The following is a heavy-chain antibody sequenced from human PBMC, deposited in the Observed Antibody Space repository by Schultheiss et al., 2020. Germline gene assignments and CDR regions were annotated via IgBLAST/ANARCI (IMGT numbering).Heavy chain of an antibody. CDR3: ARDQNYYYGMDV. Sequence: SETLSLTCAVYGGSFSGYYWSWIRQPPGKGLEWIGEINHSGSTNYNPSLKSRVTISIDMSKNQFSLKLSSVTAADTAVYYCARDQNYYYGMDVWGQGTTVTVSS. V-gene: IGHV4-34*01. CDR2: INHSGST. CDR1: GGSFSGYY. J-gene: IGHJ6*02.